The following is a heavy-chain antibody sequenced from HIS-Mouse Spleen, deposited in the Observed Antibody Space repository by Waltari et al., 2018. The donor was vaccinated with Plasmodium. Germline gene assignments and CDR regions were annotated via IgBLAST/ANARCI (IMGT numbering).Heavy chain of an antibody. CDR3: ARGYCSGGSCYSAFDI. J-gene: IGHJ3*02. CDR2: IDSGGRT. Sequence: EVQLVESGGGLVQPGGSLRLSCAASGFTVSSNYMSWVRQAPGKGLEGVSVIDSGGRTYYADSVKGRFTISRDNAKNTLYLQMNSLRAEDTAVYYCARGYCSGGSCYSAFDIWGQGTMVTVSS. D-gene: IGHD2-15*01. CDR1: GFTVSSNY. V-gene: IGHV3-66*01.